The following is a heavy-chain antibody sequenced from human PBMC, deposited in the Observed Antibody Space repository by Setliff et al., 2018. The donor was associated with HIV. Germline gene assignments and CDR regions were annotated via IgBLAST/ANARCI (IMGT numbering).Heavy chain of an antibody. J-gene: IGHJ6*02. CDR2: IVLMSNTA. V-gene: IGHV1-69*06. CDR1: GDTFTSYV. Sequence: GASVKVSCKASGDTFTSYVISWVRQAPGQGLEWMGGIVLMSNTADYAQKFQGRVMITADKSTSTAYMELSSLRSEDTAVYYCARGQKMYLMITMLGGYYYYHMDVWGQGTTVTVSS. D-gene: IGHD3-10*02. CDR3: ARGQKMYLMITMLGGYYYYHMDV.